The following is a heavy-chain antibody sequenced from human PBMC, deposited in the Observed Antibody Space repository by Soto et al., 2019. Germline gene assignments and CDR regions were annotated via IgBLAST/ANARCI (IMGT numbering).Heavy chain of an antibody. Sequence: EVQLVDSGGGLLRPGGSLRLSCAASGFIFSNYVMSWVRQAPGKGLEWVSSISDSGGTSYYADSVKGRFTISRDNAKNTLYLHMNSLRAEDTAIYYCAKRPRALLTFDYWGQGTLVTVSS. V-gene: IGHV3-23*04. CDR2: ISDSGGTS. J-gene: IGHJ4*02. D-gene: IGHD1-26*01. CDR3: AKRPRALLTFDY. CDR1: GFIFSNYV.